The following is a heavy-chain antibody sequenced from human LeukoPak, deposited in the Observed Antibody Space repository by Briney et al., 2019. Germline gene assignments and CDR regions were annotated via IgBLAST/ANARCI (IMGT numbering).Heavy chain of an antibody. CDR2: INGNGDST. CDR3: ARVGESSGYYFDY. J-gene: IGHJ4*02. CDR1: GFTFDDYG. Sequence: PGGSLRLSCAASGFTFDDYGMSWVRQGPGKGLEWVSGINGNGDSTGYTDSLNGRFTISRDNAKNSLYLQMNSLRAEDTALYYCARVGESSGYYFDYWGQGTLVTVSS. D-gene: IGHD3-22*01. V-gene: IGHV3-20*04.